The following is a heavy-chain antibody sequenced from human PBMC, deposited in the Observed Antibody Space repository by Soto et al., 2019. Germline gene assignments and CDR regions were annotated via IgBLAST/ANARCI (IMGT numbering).Heavy chain of an antibody. V-gene: IGHV4-59*01. CDR1: GDSISSYY. CDR3: ALRSMAVVPEY. CDR2: LYYGRSA. D-gene: IGHD3-22*01. J-gene: IGHJ4*02. Sequence: QVQLQESGPGLVKPSETLSLTCAVSGDSISSYYCLWIRQPPGKGLESIGYLYYGRSANYNPSLKSRVTLSVDASTNQCSLTLSSMTAADTAVYYCALRSMAVVPEYWGQGTLVTVSS.